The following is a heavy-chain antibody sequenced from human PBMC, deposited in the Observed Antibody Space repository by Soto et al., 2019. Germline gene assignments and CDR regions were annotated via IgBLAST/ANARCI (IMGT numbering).Heavy chain of an antibody. J-gene: IGHJ6*02. CDR3: ARTVAGGSNYGMDV. D-gene: IGHD6-19*01. CDR2: INGDGSST. CDR1: GFTFNNYW. Sequence: GGSLRLSCAASGFTFNNYWMHWVRQAPGKGLVWVSRINGDGSSTRYADSVKGRFTISRDNAKNTLFMQMNSLRAEDTAVYYCARTVAGGSNYGMDVWGQGTTVTVSS. V-gene: IGHV3-74*01.